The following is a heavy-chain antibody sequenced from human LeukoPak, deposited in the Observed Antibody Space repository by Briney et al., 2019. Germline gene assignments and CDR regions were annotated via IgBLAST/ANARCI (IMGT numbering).Heavy chain of an antibody. CDR2: IWYDGSNK. V-gene: IGHV3-33*01. CDR1: GFTFSSYG. CDR3: ARAGDCSSTSCHIGY. Sequence: PGGSLGLSCAASGFTFSSYGMHWVRQAPGKGLEWVAVIWYDGSNKYYADSVKGRFTISRDNSKNTLYLQMNSLRAEDTAVYYCARAGDCSSTSCHIGYWGQGTLVTVSS. D-gene: IGHD2-2*02. J-gene: IGHJ4*02.